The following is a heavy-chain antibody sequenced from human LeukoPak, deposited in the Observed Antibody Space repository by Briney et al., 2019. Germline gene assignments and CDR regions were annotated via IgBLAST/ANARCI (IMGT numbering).Heavy chain of an antibody. CDR2: IYTSGST. V-gene: IGHV4-61*02. CDR3: ARGFREQWLAKGLYFQH. D-gene: IGHD6-19*01. Sequence: PSETLSLTCTVSGGSISSGSYYWSWIRQPAGKGLEWIGRIYTSGSTNYNPSLKSRVTISVDTSKNQFSLKLSSVTAADTAVYYCARGFREQWLAKGLYFQHWGQGTLVTVSS. J-gene: IGHJ1*01. CDR1: GGSISSGSYY.